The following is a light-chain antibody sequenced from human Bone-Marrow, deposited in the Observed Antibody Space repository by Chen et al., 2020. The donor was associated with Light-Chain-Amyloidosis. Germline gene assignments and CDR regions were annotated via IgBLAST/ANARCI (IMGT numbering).Light chain of an antibody. V-gene: IGLV1-44*01. Sequence: QSVLTQPPSASGTPGQRVTISCSGSRSSIGTNTVNWYQQFPGTAPKLLIYFNSQRPSGVPDRFSVSKSGTSASLAISGLQSDDEADYFCAAWDDGLNGVLFGGGTKLTVL. CDR2: FNS. CDR1: RSSIGTNT. J-gene: IGLJ2*01. CDR3: AAWDDGLNGVL.